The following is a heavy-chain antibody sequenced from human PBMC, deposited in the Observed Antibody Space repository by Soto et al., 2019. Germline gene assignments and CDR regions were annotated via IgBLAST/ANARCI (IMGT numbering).Heavy chain of an antibody. J-gene: IGHJ4*02. CDR2: IYYSGST. D-gene: IGHD1-26*01. CDR1: GWSFSGYY. Sequence: SETLSLTCAVYGWSFSGYYWSWIRQPPGKGLEWIGSIYYSGSTYYNPSLKSRVTISVDTSKNQFSLKLSSVTAADTAVYYCARHKSGSYPDYWGQGTLVTVSS. V-gene: IGHV4-34*01. CDR3: ARHKSGSYPDY.